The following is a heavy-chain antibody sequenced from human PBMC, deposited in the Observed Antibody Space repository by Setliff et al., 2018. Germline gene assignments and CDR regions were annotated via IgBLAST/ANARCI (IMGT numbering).Heavy chain of an antibody. CDR1: GGSFTGYL. V-gene: IGHV4-34*01. CDR3: ARGVVATQYYHYYYIDL. Sequence: PSETLSLTCDVSGGSFTGYLWTWVRQPPGRGLEWIGGIDHRGNTNYNLSLTSRVPISVDSSRRQFSLKLNSVTAADAAMYFCARGVVATQYYHYYYIDLWDKGTTVTVSS. D-gene: IGHD2-21*01. CDR2: IDHRGNT. J-gene: IGHJ6*03.